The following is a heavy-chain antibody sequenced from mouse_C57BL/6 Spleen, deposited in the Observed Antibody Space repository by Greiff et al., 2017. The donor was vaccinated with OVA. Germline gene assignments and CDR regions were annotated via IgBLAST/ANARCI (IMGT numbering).Heavy chain of an antibody. J-gene: IGHJ2*01. CDR2: IYPRSGNT. CDR1: GYTFTSYG. V-gene: IGHV1-81*01. Sequence: VKLMESGAELARPGASVKLSCKASGYTFTSYGISWVKQRTGQGLEWIGKIYPRSGNTYYNEKFKGKATLTADKSSSTAYMELRSLTSEDSAVYFCARSITTVPDYWGQGTTLTVSS. D-gene: IGHD1-1*01. CDR3: ARSITTVPDY.